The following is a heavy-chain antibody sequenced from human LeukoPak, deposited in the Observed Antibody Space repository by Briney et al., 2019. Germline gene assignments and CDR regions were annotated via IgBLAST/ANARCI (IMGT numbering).Heavy chain of an antibody. V-gene: IGHV4-39*07. CDR1: GGSISSSNYY. CDR3: ARGGFYGHPFDF. J-gene: IGHJ4*02. Sequence: SETLSLTCSVSGGSISSSNYYWGWIRQPPGKGLEWIESISYSGSTYYNPSLKSRVTISVDTSKNQFSLKLNSVTAADTAIYFCARGGFYGHPFDFGGQGTLVTVSS. CDR2: ISYSGST. D-gene: IGHD3-10*01.